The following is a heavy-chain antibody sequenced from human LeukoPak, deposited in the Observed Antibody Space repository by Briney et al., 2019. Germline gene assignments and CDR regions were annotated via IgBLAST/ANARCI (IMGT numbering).Heavy chain of an antibody. CDR3: AKSRENYYDSSGKFDY. V-gene: IGHV3-23*01. CDR2: ISGSGGST. D-gene: IGHD3-22*01. J-gene: IGHJ4*02. Sequence: GGSQRLSCAASGFTFSSYAMGWVRQAPGKGLEWVSAISGSGGSTYYADSVKGRFTISRDNSKNTLYLQMNSLRAEDTAVYYCAKSRENYYDSSGKFDYWGQGTLVTVSS. CDR1: GFTFSSYA.